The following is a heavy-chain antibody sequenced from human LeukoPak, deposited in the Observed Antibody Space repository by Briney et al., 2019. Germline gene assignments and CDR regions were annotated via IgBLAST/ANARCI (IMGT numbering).Heavy chain of an antibody. D-gene: IGHD2/OR15-2a*01. CDR1: GFTFSSYG. CDR2: IWYDGSNK. J-gene: IGHJ3*02. V-gene: IGHV3-33*01. CDR3: ARDLTRITFHPFVFDI. Sequence: GGSLRLSCAASGFTFSSYGMHWVRQAPGKGLEWVAVIWYDGSNKYYADSVKGRFTISRDNSKNTLYLQMNSLRAEDTAVYYFARDLTRITFHPFVFDIWGQGKMV.